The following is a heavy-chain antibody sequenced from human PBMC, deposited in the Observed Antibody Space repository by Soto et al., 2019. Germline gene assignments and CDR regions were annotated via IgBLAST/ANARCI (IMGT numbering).Heavy chain of an antibody. CDR3: ARDPPFCTTSCFDY. V-gene: IGHV3-48*01. J-gene: IGHJ4*02. CDR1: GFTFRSNS. Sequence: EVQLVESGGGLVQPGGSLRLSCAASGFTFRSNSMNWLRQAPGKGLEWLSYINGGGTTFYYAGSVKGRFTISRDNAKNSLYLQMNSLRAEDTAVYYCARDPPFCTTSCFDYWGQGTLVTVSS. CDR2: INGGGTTF. D-gene: IGHD2-2*01.